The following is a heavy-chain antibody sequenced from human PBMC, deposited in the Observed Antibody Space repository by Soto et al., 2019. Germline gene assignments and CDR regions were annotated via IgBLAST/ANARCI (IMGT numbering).Heavy chain of an antibody. J-gene: IGHJ4*02. Sequence: GGSLRLSCAASGFTFSSYAMSWVRQAPGKGLEWVSAISGSGGSTYYADSVKGRFTISRDNSKNTLYLQMNSLRAEDTAVYYCAKDLGEDYGDYVGNYWGQGTLVTAPQ. CDR3: AKDLGEDYGDYVGNY. CDR1: GFTFSSYA. CDR2: ISGSGGST. V-gene: IGHV3-23*01. D-gene: IGHD4-17*01.